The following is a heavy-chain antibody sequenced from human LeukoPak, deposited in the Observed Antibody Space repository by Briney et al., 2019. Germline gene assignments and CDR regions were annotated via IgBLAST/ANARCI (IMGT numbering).Heavy chain of an antibody. J-gene: IGHJ4*02. Sequence: GGSLRLSCAASGFTFSDYYMSWICHAPGQGLEWVSYISSSGSAIYYADSAKGRFTISTEKAKNSLYLQMNSLRAEDTAVYYCARWLRYFDSWGQGTLVTVSS. CDR3: ARWLRYFDS. CDR2: ISSSGSAI. CDR1: GFTFSDYY. V-gene: IGHV3-11*01. D-gene: IGHD3-22*01.